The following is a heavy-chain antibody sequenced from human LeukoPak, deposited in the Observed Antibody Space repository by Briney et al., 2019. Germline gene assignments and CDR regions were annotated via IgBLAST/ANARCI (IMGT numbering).Heavy chain of an antibody. D-gene: IGHD3-22*01. V-gene: IGHV1-8*01. Sequence: ASVKVSCKASGYTFTSYDINWVRQATGQGLEWMGWMNPNSGNTGYAQKFQGRVTMTRNTSIGTAYMELSSLRSEDPAVYYCARGVKRITMIVVVINYYYYMDVRGKGTTVTVSS. CDR1: GYTFTSYD. CDR3: ARGVKRITMIVVVINYYYYMDV. J-gene: IGHJ6*03. CDR2: MNPNSGNT.